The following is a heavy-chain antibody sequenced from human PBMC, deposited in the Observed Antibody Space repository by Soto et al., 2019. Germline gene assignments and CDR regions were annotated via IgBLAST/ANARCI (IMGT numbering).Heavy chain of an antibody. CDR2: IFPSDSDT. J-gene: IGHJ5*02. Sequence: AEFQTFPCESSGYRYTSDGIAWVRPIHGKGLEWMGIIFPSDSDTRYSPSFQGQVTISADRSTSTVFLQWASLKASDTAVYFCARKDKSGYFNWFDPWGQGNLVSVSA. CDR1: GYRYTSDG. D-gene: IGHD3-22*01. V-gene: IGHV5-51*01. CDR3: ARKDKSGYFNWFDP.